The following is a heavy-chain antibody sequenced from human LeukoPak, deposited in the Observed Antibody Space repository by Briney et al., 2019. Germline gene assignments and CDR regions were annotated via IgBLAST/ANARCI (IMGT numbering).Heavy chain of an antibody. J-gene: IGHJ5*02. CDR3: ARLPQLLWFGELSENWFDP. CDR2: ISSSGSTI. V-gene: IGHV3-11*04. CDR1: GFTFSDYY. Sequence: GGSLRLSCAASGFTFSDYYMSWIRQAPGKGLEWVSYISSSGSTIYYADSVKGRFTISRDNAKNSLYLQMNSLRAEDTAVYYCARLPQLLWFGELSENWFDPWGQGTLVTVSS. D-gene: IGHD3-10*01.